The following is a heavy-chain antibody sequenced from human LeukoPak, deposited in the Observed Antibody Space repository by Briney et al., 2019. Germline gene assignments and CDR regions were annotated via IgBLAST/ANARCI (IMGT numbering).Heavy chain of an antibody. V-gene: IGHV3-7*01. D-gene: IGHD2/OR15-2a*01. J-gene: IGHJ5*02. Sequence: PGGSLRLSCAASGLTFSRYWMSWVRQAPGKGLEWVANIVEDGSEKYYVDSVKGRFTISRDNAKNSLYLQMNSLRAEDTAVYYCAVWGTTHNWFGPWGQGTLVTVSS. CDR2: IVEDGSEK. CDR1: GLTFSRYW. CDR3: AVWGTTHNWFGP.